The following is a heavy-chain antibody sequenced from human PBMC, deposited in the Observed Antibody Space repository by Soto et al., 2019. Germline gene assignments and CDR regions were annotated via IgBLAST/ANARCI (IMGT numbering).Heavy chain of an antibody. V-gene: IGHV1-46*04. CDR2: INPNSGAT. CDR3: ASRVLCDMDV. J-gene: IGHJ6*02. D-gene: IGHD2-21*01. Sequence: QEQLVQSGAEAKEPGASLKVSCKASGDTFTTNYIHWVRQAPGQGLEWMGRINPNSGATLYAQKLQGRLTLTTDTSTSTVYMDLNRLKSEDSAVYYCASRVLCDMDVWGQGTTVTVSS. CDR1: GDTFTTNY.